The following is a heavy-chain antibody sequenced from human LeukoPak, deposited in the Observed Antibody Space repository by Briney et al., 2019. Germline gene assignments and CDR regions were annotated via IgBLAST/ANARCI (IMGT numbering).Heavy chain of an antibody. V-gene: IGHV4-39*01. D-gene: IGHD2-21*02. CDR2: IYYSGTT. CDR1: GGSISSSSYY. Sequence: SETLSLTCRVSGGSISSSSYYWGWIRRPPGKGLEWIASIYYSGTTHYNPALKSRVTMSVDTSKNQFSLKLSSVTAADTAVYYCARNVVVVTALGAFDIWGQGTMVTVSS. J-gene: IGHJ3*02. CDR3: ARNVVVVTALGAFDI.